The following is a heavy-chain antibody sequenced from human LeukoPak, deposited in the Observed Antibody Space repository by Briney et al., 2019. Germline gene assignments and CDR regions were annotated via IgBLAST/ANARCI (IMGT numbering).Heavy chain of an antibody. V-gene: IGHV3-11*01. J-gene: IGHJ5*02. D-gene: IGHD6-19*01. Sequence: PGVSLTLSCAASRFTFSDYYMSWLRQAPGKGLEWVSYISSSGSTIYYADSVKGRFTISRDNAKNSLYLQMNSLRAEDTAVYYCARDRGIAVAVTNWFDPWGQGTLVTVSS. CDR2: ISSSGSTI. CDR3: ARDRGIAVAVTNWFDP. CDR1: RFTFSDYY.